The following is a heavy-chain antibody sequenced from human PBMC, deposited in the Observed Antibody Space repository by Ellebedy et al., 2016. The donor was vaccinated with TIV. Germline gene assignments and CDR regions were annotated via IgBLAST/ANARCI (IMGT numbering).Heavy chain of an antibody. CDR1: GFTVSSNY. V-gene: IGHV3-66*01. D-gene: IGHD5-18*01. CDR3: ARKYMYGFN. J-gene: IGHJ4*02. CDR2: INSGGDT. Sequence: PGGSLRLSCAASGFTVSSNYMSWVRQAPGKGLEWVSVINSGGDTTYADSVKGRFTISRDKSKNTLYLQMNSLRVEDSAVYYCARKYMYGFNWGQGTLVTVSS.